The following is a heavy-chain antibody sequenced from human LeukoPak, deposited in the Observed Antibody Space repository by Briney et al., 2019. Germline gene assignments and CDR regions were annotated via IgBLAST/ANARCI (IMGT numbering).Heavy chain of an antibody. Sequence: GGSLRLSCAASGFTFSSYAMSWVRQAPGKGLEWVSVISGSGGSRYYADSVKGRFTISRDNSKNTLYLQMNSLRAEDTAVYYCAKARAAAGTVGYFDYWGQGTLVTVSS. V-gene: IGHV3-23*01. CDR1: GFTFSSYA. CDR3: AKARAAAGTVGYFDY. D-gene: IGHD6-13*01. J-gene: IGHJ4*02. CDR2: ISGSGGSR.